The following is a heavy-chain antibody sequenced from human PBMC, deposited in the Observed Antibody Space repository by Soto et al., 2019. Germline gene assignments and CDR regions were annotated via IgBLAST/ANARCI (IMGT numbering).Heavy chain of an antibody. J-gene: IGHJ6*02. CDR2: IIPIFGTA. Sequence: QVQLVQSGAEVKKPGSSVKVSCKASGGTFSSYAISWVRQAPGQGLEWMGGIIPIFGTANYAQKFQGRVTITADKSTSTAYMELSSLRSEDTAVYYCARDGCSGGSCYGYYDYGMDVWGQGTTVTVSS. CDR1: GGTFSSYA. D-gene: IGHD2-15*01. CDR3: ARDGCSGGSCYGYYDYGMDV. V-gene: IGHV1-69*06.